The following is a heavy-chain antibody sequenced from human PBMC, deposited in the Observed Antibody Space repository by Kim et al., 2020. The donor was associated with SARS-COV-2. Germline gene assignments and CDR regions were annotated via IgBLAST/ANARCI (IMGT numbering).Heavy chain of an antibody. CDR3: ARDYGGNSGSDY. V-gene: IGHV4-34*01. J-gene: IGHJ4*02. CDR1: GGSFSGYY. CDR2: INHSGST. Sequence: SETLSLTCAVYGGSFSGYYWSWIRQPPGKGLEWIGAINHSGSTNYNPSLKSRVTISVDTSKNQFSLKLSSVTAADTAVYYCARDYGGNSGSDYWGQGTLVTVSS. D-gene: IGHD4-17*01.